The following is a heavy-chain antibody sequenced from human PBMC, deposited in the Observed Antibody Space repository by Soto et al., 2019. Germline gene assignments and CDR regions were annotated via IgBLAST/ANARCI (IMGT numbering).Heavy chain of an antibody. CDR2: ISYDGSKR. V-gene: IGHV3-30*18. J-gene: IGHJ4*02. CDR3: AKDRVESGLGEIDY. Sequence: GGSMKLSCAASGVSVSNNGMHWVRQAPGKGLEWVAIISYDGSKRYYADSVKGRFTISRDNSKNTLYLQMNSLRVEDTAVYYCAKDRVESGLGEIDYWGQGTLVTVSS. CDR1: GVSVSNNG. D-gene: IGHD3-16*01.